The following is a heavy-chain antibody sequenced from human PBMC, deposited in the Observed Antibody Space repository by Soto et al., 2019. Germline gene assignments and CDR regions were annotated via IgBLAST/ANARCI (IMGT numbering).Heavy chain of an antibody. CDR3: ARRGGGVVLAATTPFDY. CDR1: SGSITSANW. D-gene: IGHD2-15*01. V-gene: IGHV4-4*03. J-gene: IGHJ4*02. CDR2: IYHSGST. Sequence: LRRTLSLTCTVSSGSITSANWWSWVRQPPGRGLEWIGEIYHSGSTNYNLSLKSRVTLSVDKSKNQFSLSLSSVTAADTAMYYCARRGGGVVLAATTPFDYWGQGTLVTVSS.